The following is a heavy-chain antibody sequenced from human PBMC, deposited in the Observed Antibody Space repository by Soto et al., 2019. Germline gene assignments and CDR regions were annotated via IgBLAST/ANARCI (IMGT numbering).Heavy chain of an antibody. V-gene: IGHV1-3*01. D-gene: IGHD6-13*01. J-gene: IGHJ4*02. CDR3: ARGLIAAAPPGDY. Sequence: GASVKVSCKASGYTFTSYGINWVRQAPGRGLEWMGWINPGNGNTEYSQQFQGRVIIDRDTSASTAYMELSSLRSDDTAVYYCARGLIAAAPPGDYWGQGTLVTVSS. CDR1: GYTFTSYG. CDR2: INPGNGNT.